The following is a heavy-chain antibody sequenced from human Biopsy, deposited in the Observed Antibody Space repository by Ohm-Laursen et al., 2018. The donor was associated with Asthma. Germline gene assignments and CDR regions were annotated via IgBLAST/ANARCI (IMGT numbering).Heavy chain of an antibody. CDR2: ISFDGSNK. D-gene: IGHD1-26*01. J-gene: IGHJ4*02. V-gene: IGHV3-30*18. Sequence: SLRLSCAASGFTFSNYGMHWVRQAPGKGLDWVAVISFDGSNKNYTDSVKGRFTISRDNSRNTLHLQMSSLRAEDTAVYYCAKDVFPGWELRRGPDYWGQGTLITVSS. CDR1: GFTFSNYG. CDR3: AKDVFPGWELRRGPDY.